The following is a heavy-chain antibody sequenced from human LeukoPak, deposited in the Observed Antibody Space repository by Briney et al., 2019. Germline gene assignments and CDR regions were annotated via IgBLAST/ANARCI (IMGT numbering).Heavy chain of an antibody. CDR2: INHSGST. J-gene: IGHJ1*01. CDR3: ARAGPRGYFQH. D-gene: IGHD1-14*01. CDR1: GGSFSGYY. Sequence: SETLSLTCAVYGGSFSGYYWSWIRQPPGKGLEWIGEINHSGSTNYNPSLKSRVTISVDTSKNQFSLKLSSVTAADTAVYYCARAGPRGYFQHWGQGTLVTVSS. V-gene: IGHV4-34*01.